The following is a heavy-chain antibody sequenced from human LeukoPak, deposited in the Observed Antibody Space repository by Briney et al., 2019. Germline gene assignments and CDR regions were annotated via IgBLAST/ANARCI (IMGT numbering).Heavy chain of an antibody. CDR1: GFTFSSYA. J-gene: IGHJ6*02. V-gene: IGHV3-30*04. D-gene: IGHD6-13*01. Sequence: PGGSLRLSCAASGFTFSSYAMHWVRQAPGKGLEWVAVISYDGTNKYYADSVKGRFTISRDNSKNTLYLQMHSLRGEDTALYYCAKSTIAAVGKDYYYAVDAWGQGTTVTVSS. CDR3: AKSTIAAVGKDYYYAVDA. CDR2: ISYDGTNK.